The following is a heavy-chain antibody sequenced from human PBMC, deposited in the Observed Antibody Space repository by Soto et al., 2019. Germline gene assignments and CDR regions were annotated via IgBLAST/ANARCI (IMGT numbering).Heavy chain of an antibody. J-gene: IGHJ6*02. CDR3: AKDSDQLLFGYYSYGMDV. CDR1: GFTFSRFG. Sequence: QVQLVESGGGVVHPGRSLRLSCAASGFTFSRFGIHWVRQAPGKGLEWVAVVSYDGSLKYYADSVKGRFTISRDNSKNTLYLQMHSLRPEDTALYYCAKDSDQLLFGYYSYGMDVWGQGTTVTVSS. CDR2: VSYDGSLK. V-gene: IGHV3-30*18. D-gene: IGHD2-2*01.